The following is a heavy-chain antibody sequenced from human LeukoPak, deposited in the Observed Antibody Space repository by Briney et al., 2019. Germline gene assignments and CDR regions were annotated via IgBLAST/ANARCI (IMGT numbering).Heavy chain of an antibody. V-gene: IGHV3-7*01. CDR1: GFTFSSCW. J-gene: IGHJ4*02. CDR3: ARANLGVVVPAALLVPDY. CDR2: IKQDGSEK. Sequence: GGSLRLSCAASGFTFSSCWMSWVRLAPGKRPEWVSTIKQDGSEKYYVDSVKGRFTISRDNAQHSLYLQMNSLRAEDTAVYYFARANLGVVVPAALLVPDYWGQGTLVTVSS. D-gene: IGHD2-2*01.